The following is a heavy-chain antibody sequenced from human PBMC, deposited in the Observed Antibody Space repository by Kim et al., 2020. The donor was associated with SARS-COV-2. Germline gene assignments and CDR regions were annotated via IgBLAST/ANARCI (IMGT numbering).Heavy chain of an antibody. J-gene: IGHJ4*02. CDR2: VYPHDGST. CDR1: GYGFNNNY. Sequence: ASVKLSCKASGYGFNNNYVHWVRLAPGQGLEWMGMVYPHDGSTSYAQSFQGRVTMTSDTSTTTVYMELTSLTSDDTAMYYCARDLEGLDYWGQGTLVTVSS. CDR3: ARDLEGLDY. V-gene: IGHV1-46*02. D-gene: IGHD3-3*01.